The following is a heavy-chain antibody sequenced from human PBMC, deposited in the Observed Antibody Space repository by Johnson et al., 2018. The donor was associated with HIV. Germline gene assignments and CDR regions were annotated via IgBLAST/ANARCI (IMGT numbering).Heavy chain of an antibody. CDR1: GFTFSSYA. D-gene: IGHD1-26*01. V-gene: IGHV3-30*14. CDR3: ARDRPPGATLSDAFDI. CDR2: ISYDGSNK. Sequence: QVQLVESGGGLVQSGGSLRLSCAASGFTFSSYAMHWVRQAPGKGLEWVAVISYDGSNKYYADSVKGRFTISRDNSKNTLYLQMNSLRAEDTAVYYCARDRPPGATLSDAFDIWGQGTMVTVSS. J-gene: IGHJ3*02.